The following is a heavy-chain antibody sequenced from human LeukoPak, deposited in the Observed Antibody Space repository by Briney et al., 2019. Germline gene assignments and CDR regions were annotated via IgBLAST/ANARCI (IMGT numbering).Heavy chain of an antibody. CDR3: ARDRVDIPSYYYYYGMDV. Sequence: GASVKVSCKASGYTFTSYGISWVRQAPGQGLEWMGWISAYNGNTNYAQKLQGRVTMTTDTSTSTAYMELRSLRSDDTAVYYCARDRVDIPSYYYYYGMDVWGQGTTVTVSS. D-gene: IGHD2-15*01. J-gene: IGHJ6*02. CDR2: ISAYNGNT. V-gene: IGHV1-18*01. CDR1: GYTFTSYG.